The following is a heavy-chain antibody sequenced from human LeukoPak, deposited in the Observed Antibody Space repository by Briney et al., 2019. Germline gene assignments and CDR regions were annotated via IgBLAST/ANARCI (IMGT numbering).Heavy chain of an antibody. CDR1: GGSISSGDYY. CDR2: IYYSGST. Sequence: SETLSLTCTVSGGSISSGDYYWSWISQPPGKGLEWIGCIYYSGSTYYNPSLKSRVTISVDTSKNQFSLKLSSVTAADTAVYYCARAYRGYSSSWYFDYWGQGTLVTVSS. CDR3: ARAYRGYSSSWYFDY. V-gene: IGHV4-30-4*01. D-gene: IGHD6-13*01. J-gene: IGHJ4*02.